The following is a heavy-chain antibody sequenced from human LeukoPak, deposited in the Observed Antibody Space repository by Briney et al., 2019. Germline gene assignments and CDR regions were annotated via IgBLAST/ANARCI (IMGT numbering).Heavy chain of an antibody. CDR1: GFTFSSYA. CDR2: ISGSGGST. D-gene: IGHD3-10*01. J-gene: IGHJ6*03. V-gene: IGHV3-23*01. CDR3: ARVHITMVRGVIQYYYYYYMDV. Sequence: GGSLRLSCAASGFTFSSYAMSWVRQAPGKGLEWVSAISGSGGSTYYADSVKGRFTISRDNSKNTLYLQMNSLRAEDTAVYYCARVHITMVRGVIQYYYYYYMDVWGKGTTVTISS.